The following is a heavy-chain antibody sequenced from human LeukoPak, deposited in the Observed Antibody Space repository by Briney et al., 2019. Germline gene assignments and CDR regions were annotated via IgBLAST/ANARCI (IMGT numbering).Heavy chain of an antibody. D-gene: IGHD2-2*01. V-gene: IGHV3-7*05. Sequence: GGSLRLSCAASGFTFSSYWMSWVRQAPGKGLEWVANIKQDGSEKYYVDSVKGRFTTSRDNAKNSLHLQMNSLKTEDTAVYYCARVTDIAVVPTGVPDDYWGQGTLVTVSS. J-gene: IGHJ4*02. CDR2: IKQDGSEK. CDR3: ARVTDIAVVPTGVPDDY. CDR1: GFTFSSYW.